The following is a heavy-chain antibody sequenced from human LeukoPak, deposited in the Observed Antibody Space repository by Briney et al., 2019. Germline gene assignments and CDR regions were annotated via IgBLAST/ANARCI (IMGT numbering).Heavy chain of an antibody. J-gene: IGHJ4*02. V-gene: IGHV3-7*04. Sequence: PPGGSLRLSCAASGFTFDDYAMHWVRQAPGEGLEWVANIKQDGSEKYYVDSVKGRFTISRDNAKNSLYLQMNSLRAEDTAVYYCARVHSSVYDYWGQGTLVTVSS. CDR1: GFTFDDYA. D-gene: IGHD3-22*01. CDR2: IKQDGSEK. CDR3: ARVHSSVYDY.